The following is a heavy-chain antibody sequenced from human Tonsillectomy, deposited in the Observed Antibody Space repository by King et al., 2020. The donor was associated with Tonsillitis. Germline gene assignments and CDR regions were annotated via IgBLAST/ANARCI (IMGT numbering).Heavy chain of an antibody. CDR1: GDTFTSYD. Sequence: QLVQSGAEVKKPGASVKVSCKASGDTFTSYDINWVRQATGQGLEWMGWMNPNSGNTGYAQKFQGRVTMTRNTSISTAYMELSSLRSEDTAVYYCARGSPYYGGNPFDYWGQGTLVTVSS. CDR2: MNPNSGNT. D-gene: IGHD4-23*01. CDR3: ARGSPYYGGNPFDY. J-gene: IGHJ4*02. V-gene: IGHV1-8*01.